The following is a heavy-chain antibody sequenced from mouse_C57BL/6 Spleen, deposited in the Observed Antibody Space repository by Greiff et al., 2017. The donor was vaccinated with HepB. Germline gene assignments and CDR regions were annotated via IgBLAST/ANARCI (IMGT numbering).Heavy chain of an antibody. V-gene: IGHV3-6*01. CDR1: GYSITSGYS. J-gene: IGHJ4*01. Sequence: EVKLQESGPGLVKPSQSLSLTCSVPGYSITSGYSWNWIRQFPGNKLEWMGYISYDGSNNYNPSLKNRISITRDTSKNQFFLKLNSVTTEDTATYYCAREYDGYLPGFMDYWGQGTSVTVSS. CDR2: ISYDGSN. CDR3: AREYDGYLPGFMDY. D-gene: IGHD2-3*01.